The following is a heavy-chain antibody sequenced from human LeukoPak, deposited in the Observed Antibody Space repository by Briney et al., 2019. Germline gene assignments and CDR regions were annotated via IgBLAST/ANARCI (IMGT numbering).Heavy chain of an antibody. CDR2: IWTSGIT. V-gene: IGHV4-4*09. CDR1: GGSISSYY. CDR3: VRQAQGGSDNYFDP. D-gene: IGHD1-14*01. J-gene: IGHJ5*02. Sequence: SETLSLTCTVSGGSISSYYWSWIRQPPGKGLEWIGNIWTSGITKYNPSLNSRVSISIDTSKNQFSLKVSSMTAADTAVYYCVRQAQGGSDNYFDPWGQGTLVTVSS.